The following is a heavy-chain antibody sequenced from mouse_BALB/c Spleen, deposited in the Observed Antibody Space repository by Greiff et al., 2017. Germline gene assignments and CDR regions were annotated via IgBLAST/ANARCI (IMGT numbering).Heavy chain of an antibody. CDR3: ARRPPVVDYAMDY. CDR2: INPSSGYT. CDR1: GYTFTSYT. Sequence: QVQLQQSGAELARPGASVKMSCKASGYTFTSYTMHWVKQRPGQGLEWIGYINPSSGYTNYNQKFKDKATLTSDKSSSTAYMQLGSLTSEDSAVYDCARRPPVVDYAMDYWGQGTSVTVSS. D-gene: IGHD1-1*01. J-gene: IGHJ4*01. V-gene: IGHV1-4*01.